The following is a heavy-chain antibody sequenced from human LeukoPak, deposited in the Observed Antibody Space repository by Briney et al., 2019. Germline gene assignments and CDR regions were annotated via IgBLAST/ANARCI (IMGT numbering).Heavy chain of an antibody. D-gene: IGHD2-2*01. J-gene: IGHJ1*01. CDR2: ISGSGGST. CDR3: AKDKGDIVVVPAAMSSAGYFQH. V-gene: IGHV3-23*01. CDR1: GFTFSSYW. Sequence: GGSLRLSCAASGFTFSSYWMTWVRQAPGKGLEWVSAISGSGGSTYYADSVKGRFTISRDNSKNTLYLQMNSLRAEDTAVYYCAKDKGDIVVVPAAMSSAGYFQHWGQGTLVTVSS.